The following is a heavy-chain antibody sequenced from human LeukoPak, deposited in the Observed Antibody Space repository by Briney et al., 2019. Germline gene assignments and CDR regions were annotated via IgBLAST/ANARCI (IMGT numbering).Heavy chain of an antibody. CDR3: ARRAGDWLYWFDP. CDR2: IYSSGST. J-gene: IGHJ5*02. Sequence: AETLSLTCTVSGGSISSTSYYWDWIRQPPGKGLEWIGSIYSSGSTYYNPSLKSRVTISVDTSKNQFSLKLSSVTAADTAVYHCARRAGDWLYWFDPWGQGTLVTVSS. D-gene: IGHD3-9*01. V-gene: IGHV4-39*01. CDR1: GGSISSTSYY.